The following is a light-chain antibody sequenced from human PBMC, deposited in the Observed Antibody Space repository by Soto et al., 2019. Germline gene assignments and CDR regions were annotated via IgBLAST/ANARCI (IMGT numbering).Light chain of an antibody. V-gene: IGLV2-14*01. J-gene: IGLJ2*01. CDR3: SSYTSSSTYVV. Sequence: QSALTQPASVSGSPGQSITISCTGPSSDVGGYNYVSWYQQHPGKAPKLMIYDVSNRPSGVSNRFSGSKSGNTASLTISGLQAEDEAEYYCSSYTSSSTYVVFGGGTQLTVL. CDR1: SSDVGGYNY. CDR2: DVS.